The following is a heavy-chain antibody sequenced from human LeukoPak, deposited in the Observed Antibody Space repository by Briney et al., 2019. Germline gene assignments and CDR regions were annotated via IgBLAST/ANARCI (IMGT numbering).Heavy chain of an antibody. V-gene: IGHV1-18*01. D-gene: IGHD4-17*01. CDR3: ARDGPYGDYGQGDY. CDR1: GYTFTSYG. CDR2: ISPFNGNT. Sequence: ASVKVSCKASGYTFTSYGISWVRQAPGQGLEWMGWISPFNGNTNYAQKVQGRVTMTTDTSTSTVYMELRSLRSDDTAVYYCARDGPYGDYGQGDYWGQGTLVTVSS. J-gene: IGHJ4*02.